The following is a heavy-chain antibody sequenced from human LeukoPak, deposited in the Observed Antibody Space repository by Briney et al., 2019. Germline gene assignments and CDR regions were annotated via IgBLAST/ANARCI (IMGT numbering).Heavy chain of an antibody. CDR3: ARDLGSSGSYFDY. D-gene: IGHD6-19*01. Sequence: GGSLRLSCAVSGFTVSSNYMSWVRQAPGKGLEWVSVIYSGGSAYYTDSVKGRFTFSRDNSQNTLYLQMNRLRPEDTALYYCARDLGSSGSYFDYWGQGTLVTVSS. CDR1: GFTVSSNY. V-gene: IGHV3-66*02. CDR2: IYSGGSA. J-gene: IGHJ4*02.